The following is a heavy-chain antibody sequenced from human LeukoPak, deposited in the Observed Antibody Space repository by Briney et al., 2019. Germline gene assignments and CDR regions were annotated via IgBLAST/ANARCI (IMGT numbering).Heavy chain of an antibody. V-gene: IGHV4-39*01. CDR1: GVSISSSTYY. Sequence: SETLSLTCTVSGVSISSSTYYWGWIRQPPGKGLEWIGSIYYSGTTYYNPSLKSRVTISVHTSKNQFSLTLISVTAADTAVYYCARHDSSGPYNAFDIWGQGTMVTVSS. CDR2: IYYSGTT. J-gene: IGHJ3*02. D-gene: IGHD3-22*01. CDR3: ARHDSSGPYNAFDI.